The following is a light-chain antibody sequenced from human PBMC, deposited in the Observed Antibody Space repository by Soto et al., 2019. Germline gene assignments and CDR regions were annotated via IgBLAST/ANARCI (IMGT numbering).Light chain of an antibody. CDR3: QQYINWPPLT. CDR1: QSVSTK. V-gene: IGKV3-15*01. Sequence: IVMTQSPAALSVSPGERVTLSCRASQSVSTKLAWYQQKPGQAPRLLIYGASTRVTGIPARFSGSGSGTEFTLTISSLQSEDFAIYYCQQYINWPPLTFGGGTKVEIK. J-gene: IGKJ4*01. CDR2: GAS.